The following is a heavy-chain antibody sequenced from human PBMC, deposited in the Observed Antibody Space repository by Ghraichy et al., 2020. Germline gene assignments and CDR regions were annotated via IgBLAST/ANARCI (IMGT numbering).Heavy chain of an antibody. Sequence: GGSLRLSCAASGFTFSSYAMHWVRQAPGKGLEWVTFISYDGNSKYYADSVKGRFTISRDNSKNTLYLQMNSLRAEDTAVYYCARAWTGVDYWGQGTLVTV. J-gene: IGHJ4*02. D-gene: IGHD3/OR15-3a*01. CDR2: ISYDGNSK. V-gene: IGHV3-30*04. CDR3: ARAWTGVDY. CDR1: GFTFSSYA.